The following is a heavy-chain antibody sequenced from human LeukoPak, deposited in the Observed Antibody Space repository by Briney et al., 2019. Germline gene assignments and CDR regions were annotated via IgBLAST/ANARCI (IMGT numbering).Heavy chain of an antibody. CDR2: ISGSDDGT. CDR1: GFTFSTYA. V-gene: IGHV3-23*01. J-gene: IGHJ4*02. CDR3: AKTHDRYSSSWSFDY. D-gene: IGHD6-13*01. Sequence: GGSLRLSCAASGFTFSTYAMSWVRQIPGKGLEWVSAISGSDDGTYYADSVKGRFTISRDNSKNTLYLQMNSLRAEDTAVYYCAKTHDRYSSSWSFDYWGQGTLVTVSS.